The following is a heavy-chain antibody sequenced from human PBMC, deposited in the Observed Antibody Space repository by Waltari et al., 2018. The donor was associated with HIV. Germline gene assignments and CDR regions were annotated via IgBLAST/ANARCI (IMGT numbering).Heavy chain of an antibody. CDR3: ARDPQRKDGYNFDS. V-gene: IGHV1-2*06. D-gene: IGHD5-12*01. CDR1: GSGFTTYY. J-gene: IGHJ4*02. Sequence: QVQLVQSGAEVKKPGASVKVSCKTSGSGFTTYYIHWVRQAPGRGLEWMGLFDMKTGVTSYAQAFQGRVTMAGDASISTASLELSSLTSDDTATYYCARDPQRKDGYNFDSWGQGTLVIVSS. CDR2: FDMKTGVT.